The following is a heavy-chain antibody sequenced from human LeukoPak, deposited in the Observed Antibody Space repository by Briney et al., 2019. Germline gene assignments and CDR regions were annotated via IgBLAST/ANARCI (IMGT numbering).Heavy chain of an antibody. J-gene: IGHJ4*02. CDR1: GYTFTSYY. CDR3: ARDSMDYYDSSGYRGLGY. CDR2: INPSGGST. V-gene: IGHV1-46*01. D-gene: IGHD3-22*01. Sequence: ASVTVSCKASGYTFTSYYMHWVRQAPGQGLEWMGIINPSGGSTSYAQKFQGRVTMTRDTSTSTVYMELSSLRSEDTAVYYCARDSMDYYDSSGYRGLGYWGQGTLVTVSS.